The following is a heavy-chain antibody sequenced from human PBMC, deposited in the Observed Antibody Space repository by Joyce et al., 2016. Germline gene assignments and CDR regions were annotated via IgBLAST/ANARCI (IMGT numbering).Heavy chain of an antibody. CDR1: GYSFGDYY. CDR3: AREGPQNSPSYQRDYFDY. J-gene: IGHJ4*02. D-gene: IGHD1-26*01. CDR2: INPNSGGT. V-gene: IGHV1-2*02. Sequence: QVQLVQSGAEGKKPGASVKVSCKASGYSFGDYYLHWVRQAPGQGLEWMGWINPNSGGTKLSQKFQVRVAMTWDTSISTAYMEVRSLRLDDTAFYYCAREGPQNSPSYQRDYFDYWGLGTLVTVSS.